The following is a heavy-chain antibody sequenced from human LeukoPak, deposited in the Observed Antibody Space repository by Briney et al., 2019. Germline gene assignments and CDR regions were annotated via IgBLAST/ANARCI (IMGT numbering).Heavy chain of an antibody. V-gene: IGHV3-23*01. CDR3: ANAHSPFTFYFDY. D-gene: IGHD2/OR15-2a*01. CDR1: GFTFSSYG. Sequence: QPGGSLRLSCAASGFTFSSYGTSWVRQAPGKGLEWVSAISGSGGSTYYADSVKGRFTISRDNSKNTLYLQMNSLRAEDTAVYYCANAHSPFTFYFDYWGQGTLVTVSS. J-gene: IGHJ4*02. CDR2: ISGSGGST.